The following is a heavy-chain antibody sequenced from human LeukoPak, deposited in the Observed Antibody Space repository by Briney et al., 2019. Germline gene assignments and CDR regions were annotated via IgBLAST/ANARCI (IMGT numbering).Heavy chain of an antibody. Sequence: GGSLRLSCAASGFTFKNFYMSWVRQAPGKGLEWVSYINHLGSQTDYADSVKGRFTISRDNAKNSLSLQMNNLSVDDTAVYYCVRARFTTFVYYWGQGTLVTVSS. CDR3: VRARFTTFVYY. CDR2: INHLGSQT. V-gene: IGHV3-11*05. CDR1: GFTFKNFY. J-gene: IGHJ4*02. D-gene: IGHD1-14*01.